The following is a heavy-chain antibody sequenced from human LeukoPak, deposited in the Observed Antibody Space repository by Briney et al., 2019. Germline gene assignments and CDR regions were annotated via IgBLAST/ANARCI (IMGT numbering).Heavy chain of an antibody. V-gene: IGHV5-51*01. CDR2: IFPGDSDT. J-gene: IGHJ4*02. CDR1: GYNFNTYW. D-gene: IGHD6-13*01. Sequence: GESLKISCKGSGYNFNTYWIGWVRQMPGKGLEWMGIIFPGDSDTRYSPSFQGQVTISADKSISTAYLQWSSLKASDTAMYYCARSIAAAGTPYFDYWGQGTLVTVSS. CDR3: ARSIAAAGTPYFDY.